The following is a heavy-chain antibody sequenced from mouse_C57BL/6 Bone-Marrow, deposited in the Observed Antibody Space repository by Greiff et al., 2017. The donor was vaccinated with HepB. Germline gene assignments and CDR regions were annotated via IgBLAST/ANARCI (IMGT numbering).Heavy chain of an antibody. Sequence: EVNLVESGTVLARPGASVKMSCKTSGYTFTSYWMHWVKQRPGQGLECIGAIYPGNSDTSYNQKFKGKAKLTAVTSASTAYMELSSLTNEDSAVYYCTRRDSSYYYAMDYWGQGTSVTVSS. CDR1: GYTFTSYW. J-gene: IGHJ4*01. V-gene: IGHV1-5*01. CDR2: IYPGNSDT. CDR3: TRRDSSYYYAMDY. D-gene: IGHD1-1*01.